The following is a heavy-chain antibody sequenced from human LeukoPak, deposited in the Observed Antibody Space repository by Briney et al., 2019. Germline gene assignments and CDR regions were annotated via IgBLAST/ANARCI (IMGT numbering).Heavy chain of an antibody. CDR3: ARTTKYQFKWAGFDP. Sequence: ASETLSLTCAVYGGSFSGYYWSWIRKPPGKGLEWSGEINHSGSTNYNPSLKSRVTISVDTSKNQFSLKLSSVTAADTAVYYCARTTKYQFKWAGFDPWGQGTLVTVSS. V-gene: IGHV4-34*01. D-gene: IGHD2-2*01. J-gene: IGHJ5*02. CDR1: GGSFSGYY. CDR2: INHSGST.